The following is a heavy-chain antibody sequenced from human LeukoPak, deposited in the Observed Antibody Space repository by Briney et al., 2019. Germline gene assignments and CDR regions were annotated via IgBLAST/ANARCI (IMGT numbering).Heavy chain of an antibody. D-gene: IGHD3-3*01. CDR2: ILSDGSKE. J-gene: IGHJ3*02. CDR1: GFTFSSYG. V-gene: IGHV3-33*01. Sequence: GGSLRLSCAASGFTFSSYGMHWVRQAPGKGLEWVAVILSDGSKEFYTDSVKGRFTISRDNSKNTLYLQMNSLRAEDTAVYYCASPNGFLEWQHPLRGDAFDIWGQGIMVTVSS. CDR3: ASPNGFLEWQHPLRGDAFDI.